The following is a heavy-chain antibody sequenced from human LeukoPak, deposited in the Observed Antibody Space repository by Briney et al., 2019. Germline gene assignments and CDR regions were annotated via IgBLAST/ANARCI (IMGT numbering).Heavy chain of an antibody. CDR2: IYYSGST. CDR1: GGSISSSSYY. CDR3: ARESFNSEVPYYFDY. Sequence: SETLSLTCTVSGGSISSSSYYWGWIRQPPGKGLEWIGSIYYSGSTYYNPSLKSRVTISVDTSKNQFSLKLSSVTAADMAVYYCARESFNSEVPYYFDYWGQGTLVTVSS. D-gene: IGHD4-23*01. V-gene: IGHV4-39*02. J-gene: IGHJ4*02.